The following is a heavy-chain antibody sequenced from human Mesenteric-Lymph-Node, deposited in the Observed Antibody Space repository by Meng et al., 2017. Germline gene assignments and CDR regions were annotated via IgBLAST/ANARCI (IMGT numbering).Heavy chain of an antibody. Sequence: GESLKISCAASGFTVSSNEMSWVRQAPGKGLEWVSSISGGSTYYADSRKGRFTISRDNSKNTLHLQMNSLRAEDTAVYYCAATYYYDSSGYYDGAFDIWGQGTMVTVSS. CDR3: AATYYYDSSGYYDGAFDI. J-gene: IGHJ3*02. V-gene: IGHV3-38-3*01. D-gene: IGHD3-22*01. CDR1: GFTVSSNE. CDR2: ISGGST.